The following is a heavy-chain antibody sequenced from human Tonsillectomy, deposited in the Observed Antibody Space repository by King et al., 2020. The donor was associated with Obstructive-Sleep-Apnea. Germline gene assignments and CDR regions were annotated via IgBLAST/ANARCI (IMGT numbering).Heavy chain of an antibody. D-gene: IGHD3-10*01. J-gene: IGHJ4*01. CDR2: ISWNSGSI. CDR1: GFTFENYA. V-gene: IGHV3-9*01. Sequence: VQLVESGGGLIQPGRSLRLSCAASGFTFENYAMHWVRQAPGKGVEWVSVISWNSGSIVYAESVRGRFTISRDNARNSLYLHMNSLTAEDTALYYCGKDVDQWFGIGVIERWGNGTLVTVSS. CDR3: GKDVDQWFGIGVIER.